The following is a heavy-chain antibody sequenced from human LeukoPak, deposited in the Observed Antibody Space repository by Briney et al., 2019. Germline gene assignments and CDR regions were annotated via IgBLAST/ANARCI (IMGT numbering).Heavy chain of an antibody. Sequence: PGGSLRLSCAASGFTFSSYEMNWVRQAPGKGLEWVSYISSSSSTIYYADSVKGRFTISRDNAKNSLYLQMNSLRAEDTAVYYCARDLVSTGYDYWGQGTLVTVSS. CDR2: ISSSSSTI. D-gene: IGHD2-15*01. J-gene: IGHJ4*02. CDR1: GFTFSSYE. V-gene: IGHV3-48*01. CDR3: ARDLVSTGYDY.